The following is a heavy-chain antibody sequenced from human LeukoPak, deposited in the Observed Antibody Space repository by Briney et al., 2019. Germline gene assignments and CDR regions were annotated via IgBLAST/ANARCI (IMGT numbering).Heavy chain of an antibody. Sequence: SVKVSCKASGFTFTSSAMQWVRQARGQRLEWIGWIVVGSGNTNYAQKFQERVTITRDMSTSTAYMELSSLRSEDTAVYYCAAGSGFGELLQYYYYYGIDVWGQGTTVTVPS. CDR1: GFTFTSSA. CDR2: IVVGSGNT. V-gene: IGHV1-58*02. D-gene: IGHD3-10*01. J-gene: IGHJ6*02. CDR3: AAGSGFGELLQYYYYYGIDV.